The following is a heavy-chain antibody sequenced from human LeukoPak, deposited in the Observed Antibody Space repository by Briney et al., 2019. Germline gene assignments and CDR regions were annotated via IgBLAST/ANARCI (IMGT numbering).Heavy chain of an antibody. CDR1: GFTFSSYS. D-gene: IGHD2-15*01. V-gene: IGHV3-21*04. CDR3: ANGSPGVVAATRSYYYYMDV. J-gene: IGHJ6*03. Sequence: GGSLRLSCAASGFTFSSYSMNWVRQAPGTGLEWVSSITSNTNYIYYADSVKGRFTISRDNSKNTLYLQMNSLRAEDTAVYYCANGSPGVVAATRSYYYYMDVWGKGTTVTISS. CDR2: ITSNTNYI.